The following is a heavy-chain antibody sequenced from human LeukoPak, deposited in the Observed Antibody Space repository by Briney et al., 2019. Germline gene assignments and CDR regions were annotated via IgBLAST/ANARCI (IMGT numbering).Heavy chain of an antibody. CDR2: IYYSGST. V-gene: IGHV4-39*01. D-gene: IGHD6-19*01. CDR1: GGSISSSSYY. CDR3: ARHSFSSGWKSFDY. J-gene: IGHJ4*02. Sequence: SETLSLTCTVSGGSISSSSYYWGWIRQPPGKGLEWIGSIYYSGSTYYNPSLKSRVTISVDTPKNQFSLKLSSVTAADTAVYSCARHSFSSGWKSFDYWGQGTLVTVSS.